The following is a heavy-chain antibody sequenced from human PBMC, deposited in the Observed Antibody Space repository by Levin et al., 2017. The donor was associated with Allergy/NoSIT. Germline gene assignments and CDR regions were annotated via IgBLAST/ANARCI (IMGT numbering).Heavy chain of an antibody. J-gene: IGHJ4*02. D-gene: IGHD3-22*01. V-gene: IGHV4-59*08. CDR1: GGSISSYY. CDR3: ARLGHNSGYYIDY. Sequence: SETLSLTCTVSGGSISSYYWSWIRQPPGKGLEWIGYIYYSGSTNYNPSLKSRVTISVDTSKNQFSLKLSSVTAADTAVYYCARLGHNSGYYIDYWGQGTLVTVSS. CDR2: IYYSGST.